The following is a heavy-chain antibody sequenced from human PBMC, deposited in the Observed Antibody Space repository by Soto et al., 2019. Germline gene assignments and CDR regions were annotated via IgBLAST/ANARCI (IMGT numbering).Heavy chain of an antibody. CDR1: GFTVSSNY. J-gene: IGHJ3*02. CDR2: IYSGGST. Sequence: PGGSLRLSCAASGFTVSSNYMSWVRQAPGKGLEWVSVIYSGGSTYYADSVKGRFTISRDNSKNTLYLQMNSLRAEDTAVYYCARDIVVVVAGTQGQDAFDIWGQGTMVTVSS. V-gene: IGHV3-66*01. D-gene: IGHD2-15*01. CDR3: ARDIVVVVAGTQGQDAFDI.